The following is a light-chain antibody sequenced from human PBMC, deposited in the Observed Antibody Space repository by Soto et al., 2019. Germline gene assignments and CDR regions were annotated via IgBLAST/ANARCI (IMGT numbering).Light chain of an antibody. Sequence: QSALTQPASVSGSPGQSITISCTGTSSDVGLYDYVSWYQQHPGKAPQLMIYAVSNRPSGVSNRFSGSKSGNTASLTISGLQAEDEADYYCTSYTSNITLDVFGTGTKVTVL. CDR3: TSYTSNITLDV. CDR1: SSDVGLYDY. V-gene: IGLV2-14*01. J-gene: IGLJ1*01. CDR2: AVS.